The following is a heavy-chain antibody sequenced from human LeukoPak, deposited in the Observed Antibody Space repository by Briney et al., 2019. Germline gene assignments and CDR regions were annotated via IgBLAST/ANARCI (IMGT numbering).Heavy chain of an antibody. CDR1: GYTFTSYG. J-gene: IGHJ4*02. Sequence: ASVKVSCKASGYTFTSYGISWVRQAPGQGLEWMGWISAYNGNTNYAQKLRGRVTMTTDTSTSTAYMELRSLRSDDTAVYYCARDGLCSGGSCYSFKADYWGQGTLVTVSS. V-gene: IGHV1-18*01. CDR2: ISAYNGNT. D-gene: IGHD2-15*01. CDR3: ARDGLCSGGSCYSFKADY.